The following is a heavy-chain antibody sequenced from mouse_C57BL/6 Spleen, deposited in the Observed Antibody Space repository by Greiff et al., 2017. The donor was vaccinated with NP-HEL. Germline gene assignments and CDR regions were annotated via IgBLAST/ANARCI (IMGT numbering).Heavy chain of an antibody. Sequence: EVQVVESGGGLVQPGGSLSLSCAASGFTFTDYYMSWVRQPPGKALEWLGFIRNKANGYTTEYSASVKGRFTISRDNSQSILYLQMNALRAEDSATYYCASLLGAMDYWGQGTSVTVSS. CDR2: IRNKANGYTT. V-gene: IGHV7-3*01. D-gene: IGHD2-1*01. CDR1: GFTFTDYY. J-gene: IGHJ4*01. CDR3: ASLLGAMDY.